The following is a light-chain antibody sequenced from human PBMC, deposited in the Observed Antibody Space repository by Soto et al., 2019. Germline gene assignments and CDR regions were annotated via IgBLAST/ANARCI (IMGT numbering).Light chain of an antibody. J-gene: IGLJ1*01. CDR1: SSNIGTGYN. Sequence: QSVLTQPPSVSGAPGQRVTISCTGSSSNIGTGYNIHWYQQVPGTAPKLLIYGNSNQPSGVPDRFSGSKSGTSASLAITGLQAEDEADYYCQSYDSSLSGGVFGTGTKVTVL. CDR3: QSYDSSLSGGV. V-gene: IGLV1-40*01. CDR2: GNS.